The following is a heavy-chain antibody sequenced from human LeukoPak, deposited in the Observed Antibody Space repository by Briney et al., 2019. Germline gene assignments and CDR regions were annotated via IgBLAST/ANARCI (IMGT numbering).Heavy chain of an antibody. CDR2: INSDGSST. D-gene: IGHD3-22*01. CDR1: GFRFSSYS. Sequence: GGSLRLSCAASGFRFSSYSMNWVRQAPGKGLVWVSRINSDGSSTSYADSVKGRFTISRDNAKNTLYLQMNSLRAEDTAVYYCARDDSTGYYHLDGWGQGTLVTVSS. CDR3: ARDDSTGYYHLDG. J-gene: IGHJ4*02. V-gene: IGHV3-74*01.